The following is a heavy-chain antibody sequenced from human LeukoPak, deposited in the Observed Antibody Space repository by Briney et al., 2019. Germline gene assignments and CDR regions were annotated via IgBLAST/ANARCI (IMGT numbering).Heavy chain of an antibody. V-gene: IGHV3-11*01. D-gene: IGHD2-2*01. CDR3: ASGVVVPAAFDY. Sequence: GGSLRLSCAASGFTFSDYYMSWIRQAPGKGLEWVSYISSSGSTIYYADSVKGRFTISRDNAKNSLYLQMNSLRAEDTAVYCCASGVVVPAAFDYWGQGTLVTVSS. CDR2: ISSSGSTI. CDR1: GFTFSDYY. J-gene: IGHJ4*02.